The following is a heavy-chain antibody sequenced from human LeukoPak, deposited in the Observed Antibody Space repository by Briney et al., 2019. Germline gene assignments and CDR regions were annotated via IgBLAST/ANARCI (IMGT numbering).Heavy chain of an antibody. D-gene: IGHD1-26*01. CDR1: GGSISSNTYY. CDR2: IYYSGST. CDR3: ARGVGATRNFDY. J-gene: IGHJ4*02. V-gene: IGHV4-39*07. Sequence: SETLSLTCTVSGGSISSNTYYWGWIRQPPGKGLEWIGSIYYSGSTYYNPSLKSRVTISVDTSKNQFSLKLSSVTAADTAVYYCARGVGATRNFDYWGQGTLVTVSS.